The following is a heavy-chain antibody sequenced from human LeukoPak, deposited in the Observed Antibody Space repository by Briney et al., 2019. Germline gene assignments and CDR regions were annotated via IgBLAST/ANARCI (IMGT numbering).Heavy chain of an antibody. Sequence: PGGSLRLSCAASGFTFSSYWMSWVRQAPRKGLEWVANIKQDGSEKYYVDSVKGRFTISRDNAKNSLYLQMNSLRAEDTAVYYCAGLDSPHDAFDIWGQGTMVTVSS. J-gene: IGHJ3*02. CDR1: GFTFSSYW. D-gene: IGHD3-22*01. CDR2: IKQDGSEK. CDR3: AGLDSPHDAFDI. V-gene: IGHV3-7*01.